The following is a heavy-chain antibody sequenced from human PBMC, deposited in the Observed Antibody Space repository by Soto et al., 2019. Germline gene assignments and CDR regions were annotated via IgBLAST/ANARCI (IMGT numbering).Heavy chain of an antibody. CDR3: ARGSGPMIEWH. Sequence: ASVKVSCKASGYTFTSYYMHLVRQAPGQGLEWMGWISAYNGNTNYAQKLQGRVTMTTDTSTSTAYMELRSLRSDDTAVYYCARGSGPMIEWHWGQGTLVTVPQ. V-gene: IGHV1-18*04. CDR1: GYTFTSYY. D-gene: IGHD3-22*01. J-gene: IGHJ4*02. CDR2: ISAYNGNT.